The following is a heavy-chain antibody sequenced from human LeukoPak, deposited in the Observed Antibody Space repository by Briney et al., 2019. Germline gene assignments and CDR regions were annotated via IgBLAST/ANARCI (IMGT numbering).Heavy chain of an antibody. J-gene: IGHJ4*02. CDR3: ATPPGDSSGWYYFDY. V-gene: IGHV4-39*07. Sequence: SETLSLTCTVSGGSISSSSYYWGWIRQPPGKGLEWIGNIYYSGSTYYNPSLKSRVTISVDTSKNQFSLKLSSVTAADTAVYYCATPPGDSSGWYYFDYWGQGTLVTVSS. CDR1: GGSISSSSYY. CDR2: IYYSGST. D-gene: IGHD6-19*01.